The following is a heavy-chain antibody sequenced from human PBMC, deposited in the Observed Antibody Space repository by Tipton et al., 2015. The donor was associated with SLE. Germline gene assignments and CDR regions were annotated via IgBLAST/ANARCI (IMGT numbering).Heavy chain of an antibody. Sequence: SLRLSCAASGFTFDDYAMHWVRQAPGKGLEWVSGISWNSGSIGYADSVKGRFTIPRDNAKNSLYLQMNSLRAEDTALYYCAKEGLAVAGNFDYWGQGTLVTVSS. CDR2: ISWNSGSI. J-gene: IGHJ4*02. V-gene: IGHV3-9*01. CDR1: GFTFDDYA. CDR3: AKEGLAVAGNFDY. D-gene: IGHD6-19*01.